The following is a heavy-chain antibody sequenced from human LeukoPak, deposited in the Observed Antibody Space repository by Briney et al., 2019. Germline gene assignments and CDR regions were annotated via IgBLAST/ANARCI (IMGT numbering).Heavy chain of an antibody. J-gene: IGHJ4*02. D-gene: IGHD3-3*01. CDR1: GFTFSTSA. CDR2: ISGSGGST. V-gene: IGHV3-23*01. Sequence: GGSLRLSCAASGFTFSTSAMNWVRQAPGKGLEWVSAISGSGGSTYYADSVKGRFTISRDNSKNTLYLQMNSLRAEDTAVYYCAKVRFGVVIIDFDYWGQGTLVTVSS. CDR3: AKVRFGVVIIDFDY.